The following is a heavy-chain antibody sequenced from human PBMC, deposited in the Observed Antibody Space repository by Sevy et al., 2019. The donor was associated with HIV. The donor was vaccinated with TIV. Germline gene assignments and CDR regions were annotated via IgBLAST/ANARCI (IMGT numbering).Heavy chain of an antibody. V-gene: IGHV3-30-3*01. D-gene: IGHD4-4*01. CDR3: ARKGGYSNYEGAYYFDY. J-gene: IGHJ4*02. CDR2: ISYDGSNK. Sequence: GGSLRLSYAASGFTFSSYAMHWVRQAPGKGLEWVAVISYDGSNKYYADSVKGRFTISRDNSKNTLYLQMNSLRAEDTAVYYCARKGGYSNYEGAYYFDYWGQGTLVTVSS. CDR1: GFTFSSYA.